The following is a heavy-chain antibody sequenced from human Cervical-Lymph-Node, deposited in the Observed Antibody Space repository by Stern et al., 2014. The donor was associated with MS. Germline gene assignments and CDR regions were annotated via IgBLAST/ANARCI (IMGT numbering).Heavy chain of an antibody. Sequence: QVTLKESGPTLVKPTQTLTLTCTFSGFSLSTSGVGVGWIRQPPGKALEWLALIYWDDDKRYSPSLKSRLTITKDTSKNQVVLTITNMDPVDTATYYCAHTNYDSSLGYFDYWGQGTLVTVSS. CDR1: GFSLSTSGVG. CDR3: AHTNYDSSLGYFDY. V-gene: IGHV2-5*02. D-gene: IGHD3-22*01. J-gene: IGHJ4*02. CDR2: IYWDDDK.